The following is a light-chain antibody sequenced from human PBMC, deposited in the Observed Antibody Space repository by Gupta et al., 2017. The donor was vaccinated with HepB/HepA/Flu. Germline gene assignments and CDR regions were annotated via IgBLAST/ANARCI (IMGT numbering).Light chain of an antibody. CDR2: RNN. CDR3: AAWDDSLSGPRV. V-gene: IGLV1-47*01. J-gene: IGLJ3*02. CDR1: SSNIGSNY. Sequence: QSVLTQPPSASGTPGQRVTISCSGSSSNIGSNYVYWYQQLPGTAPKLLIYRNNQRPSRVPDRFSGSKSGTSASLAISGLRSEDEADYYCAAWDDSLSGPRVFGGGTKLTVL.